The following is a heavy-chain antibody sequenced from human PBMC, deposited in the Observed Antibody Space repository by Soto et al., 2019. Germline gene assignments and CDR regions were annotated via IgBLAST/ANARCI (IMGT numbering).Heavy chain of an antibody. D-gene: IGHD6-6*01. CDR3: GTSSRKDYHFAMDV. V-gene: IGHV3-53*01. Sequence: VGSLRLSFAASGFSVSSSDMSWVRQVPGEGLEWVSVIYSGGSTHDADYVKGRFSVSRDTSKNTVDLQMNSLRVDDTAVYYCGTSSRKDYHFAMDVWGQGTAVTV. J-gene: IGHJ6*02. CDR2: IYSGGST. CDR1: GFSVSSSD.